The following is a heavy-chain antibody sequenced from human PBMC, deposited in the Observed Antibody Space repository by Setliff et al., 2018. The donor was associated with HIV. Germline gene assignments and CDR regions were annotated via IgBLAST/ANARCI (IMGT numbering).Heavy chain of an antibody. CDR2: IFNDGST. D-gene: IGHD2-15*01. CDR3: ARTLFCSGGSCFFDH. J-gene: IGHJ4*02. Sequence: SETLSLTCTVSGGSISSSGDYWVWIRQPPGEGLEWIGSIFNDGSTFHNPSLKSRVTTSVDTSKNQFSLKLRSVTAAGTAIYYCARTLFCSGGSCFFDHWGQGTLVTVSS. CDR1: GGSISSSGDY. V-gene: IGHV4-39*01.